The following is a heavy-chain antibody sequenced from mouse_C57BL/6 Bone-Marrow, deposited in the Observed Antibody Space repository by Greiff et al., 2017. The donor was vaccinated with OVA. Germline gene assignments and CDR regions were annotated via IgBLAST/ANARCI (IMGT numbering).Heavy chain of an antibody. D-gene: IGHD2-2*01. J-gene: IGHJ2*01. CDR2: IYPGSGST. V-gene: IGHV1-55*01. CDR1: GYTFTSYW. CDR3: ARKGYLLWLRKHYYFDY. Sequence: QVHVKQPGAELVKPGASVKMSCKASGYTFTSYWITWVKQRPGQGLEWIGDIYPGSGSTNYNEKFKSKATLTVDTSSSTAYMQLSSLTSEDSAVYYCARKGYLLWLRKHYYFDYWGQVTTLTVSS.